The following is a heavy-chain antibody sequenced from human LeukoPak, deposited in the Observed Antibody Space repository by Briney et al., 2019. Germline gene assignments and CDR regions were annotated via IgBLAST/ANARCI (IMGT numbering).Heavy chain of an antibody. Sequence: ASVKVSCKASGYTFTSYYMHWVRQATGQGLEWMGWMNPNSGNTGYAQKFQGRVTMTRNTSISTAYMELSSLRSEDTAVYYCARVRKMGGYYFDYWGQGTLVTVSS. CDR3: ARVRKMGGYYFDY. CDR1: GYTFTSYY. D-gene: IGHD1-26*01. CDR2: MNPNSGNT. J-gene: IGHJ4*02. V-gene: IGHV1-8*02.